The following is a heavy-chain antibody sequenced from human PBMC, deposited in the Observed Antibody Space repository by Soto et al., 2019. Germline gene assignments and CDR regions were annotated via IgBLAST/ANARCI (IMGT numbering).Heavy chain of an antibody. D-gene: IGHD6-13*01. V-gene: IGHV3-48*01. CDR2: ISSSSSTI. J-gene: IGHJ4*02. Sequence: GGSLRLSCAASGFTFSSYSMNWVRQAPGKGLEWVSYISSSSSTIYYADSVKGRFTISRDNSKNTLYLQMNSLRAEDTAVYYCAKAEMRSSSPNWGGAYWGQGTLVTVSS. CDR1: GFTFSSYS. CDR3: AKAEMRSSSPNWGGAY.